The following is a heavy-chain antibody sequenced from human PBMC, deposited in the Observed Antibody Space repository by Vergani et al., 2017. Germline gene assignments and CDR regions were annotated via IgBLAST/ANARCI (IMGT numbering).Heavy chain of an antibody. CDR2: MNGDGDTI. Sequence: EVELVESGGGLVQPGGSLRLSCAASGFTFNEYWMHWARQVPGKGLVWVSGMNGDGDTISYADSVNGRFTISRDNAKNTLFLQMNSLRAEDTAVYYCARARKFRFGVVWENWFDPWGQGTLVTGSS. CDR1: GFTFNEYW. J-gene: IGHJ5*02. CDR3: ARARKFRFGVVWENWFDP. V-gene: IGHV3-74*01. D-gene: IGHD3-3*01.